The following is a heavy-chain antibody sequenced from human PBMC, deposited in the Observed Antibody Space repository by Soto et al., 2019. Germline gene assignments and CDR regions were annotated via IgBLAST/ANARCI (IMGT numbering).Heavy chain of an antibody. CDR1: GYTFTSYD. D-gene: IGHD2-15*01. CDR3: ARGRAGGPCSGGSCYKFDP. J-gene: IGHJ5*02. Sequence: GASVKVSCKASGYTFTSYDINWVRQATGQGREWMGWMNPNSGNTGYAQKFQGRVTMTRNTSISTAYMELSSLRSEDTAVYYCARGRAGGPCSGGSCYKFDPWGQGTLGTVSS. V-gene: IGHV1-8*01. CDR2: MNPNSGNT.